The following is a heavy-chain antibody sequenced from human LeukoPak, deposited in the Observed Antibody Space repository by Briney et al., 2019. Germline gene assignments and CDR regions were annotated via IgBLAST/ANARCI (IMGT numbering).Heavy chain of an antibody. J-gene: IGHJ4*02. D-gene: IGHD3-22*01. V-gene: IGHV4-4*07. CDR3: ARGWRDSSGYPTPCYFDY. CDR2: IYASGST. Sequence: SETLSLTCTVSGGSFSGHYWTWIRQPAGKGLEWIGRIYASGSTNYNPPLKSRLTMSVDTSKMQFSLRLSSVTAADTAVYYCARGWRDSSGYPTPCYFDYWGQGTLVTVSS. CDR1: GGSFSGHY.